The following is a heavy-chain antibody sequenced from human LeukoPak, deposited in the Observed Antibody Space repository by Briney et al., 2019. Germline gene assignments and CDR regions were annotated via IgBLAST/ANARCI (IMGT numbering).Heavy chain of an antibody. J-gene: IGHJ3*02. Sequence: GGSLRLSCVGSGFTFSSYSMNWVRQAPGKGLEWVSSISTSSIYIYYADSVKGRFTISRDNAKNSLYLQMSSLRAEDTAVYYCGRGRGNSGSFDVFDIWGQGTMVPVSS. CDR3: GRGRGNSGSFDVFDI. CDR2: ISTSSIYI. CDR1: GFTFSSYS. D-gene: IGHD1-26*01. V-gene: IGHV3-21*01.